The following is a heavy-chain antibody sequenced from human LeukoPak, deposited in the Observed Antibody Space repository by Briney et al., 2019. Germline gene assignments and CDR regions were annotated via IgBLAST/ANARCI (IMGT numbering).Heavy chain of an antibody. CDR2: IKEDGCEK. V-gene: IGHV3-7*01. J-gene: IGHJ4*02. CDR3: ARDDSGWARFDY. D-gene: IGHD5-12*01. CDR1: GFTFSNYW. Sequence: GGSLRLSCAASGFTFSNYWMNWVREAPGKGLEWEANIKEDGCEKYYVDSVKGRFTISRDHAKNSLYLKMNSLRAKDTALYYCARDDSGWARFDYWGQGTLVTVS.